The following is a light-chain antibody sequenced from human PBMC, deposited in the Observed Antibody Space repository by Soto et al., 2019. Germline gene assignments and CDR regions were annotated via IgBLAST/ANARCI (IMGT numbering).Light chain of an antibody. CDR2: GAS. CDR3: QQYNDWPPST. J-gene: IGKJ2*02. Sequence: EIVMTQSPATLSVSPGERATLSCRASQSISNNVAWYQQKPGQAPRLLISGASTRATGIPARFSGSGSGTEVTLTISSLQSEDVAVYYCQQYNDWPPSTFGQGTKLEIK. V-gene: IGKV3-15*01. CDR1: QSISNN.